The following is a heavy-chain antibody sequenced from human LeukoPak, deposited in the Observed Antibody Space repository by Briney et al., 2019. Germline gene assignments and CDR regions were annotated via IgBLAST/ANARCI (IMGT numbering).Heavy chain of an antibody. D-gene: IGHD4-23*01. Sequence: SETLSLTCTVSGGSISSSSYYWSWIRQPPGKGLEWIGYIYYSGSTNYNPSLKSRVTISVDTSKNQFSLKLSSVTAADTAVYYCARVYGGNGILRFDYWGQGTLVTVSS. CDR2: IYYSGST. J-gene: IGHJ4*02. CDR3: ARVYGGNGILRFDY. V-gene: IGHV4-61*01. CDR1: GGSISSSSYY.